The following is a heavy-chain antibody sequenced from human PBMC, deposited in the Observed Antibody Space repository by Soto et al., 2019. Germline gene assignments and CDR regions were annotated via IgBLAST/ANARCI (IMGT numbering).Heavy chain of an antibody. Sequence: GGSLRLSCAASGFTFSSYSMSWVRQAPGTGLEWVSGFRTGGDDGTTYYADSVKGRFTISRDNSKNTLFLQMNSLRAEDTAIYYCATEGAKTTWNFDYWGQGTVVTVSS. D-gene: IGHD1-1*01. CDR3: ATEGAKTTWNFDY. V-gene: IGHV3-23*01. CDR2: FRTGGDDGTT. CDR1: GFTFSSYS. J-gene: IGHJ4*02.